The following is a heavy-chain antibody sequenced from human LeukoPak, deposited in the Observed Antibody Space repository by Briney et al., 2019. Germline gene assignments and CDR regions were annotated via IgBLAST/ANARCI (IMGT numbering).Heavy chain of an antibody. CDR1: GFSLSTSGMC. D-gene: IGHD3-10*01. CDR2: IDWDDDK. CDR3: ARELTMVRGVNDAFDI. V-gene: IGHV2-70*11. Sequence: SGPALVKPTQTLTLTCTFSGFSLSTSGMCVSWIRQPPGKALEWLARIDWDDDKYYSTSLKTRLTISKDTSKNQVVLTMTNMDPVDTATYYCARELTMVRGVNDAFDIWGQGTMVTVSS. J-gene: IGHJ3*02.